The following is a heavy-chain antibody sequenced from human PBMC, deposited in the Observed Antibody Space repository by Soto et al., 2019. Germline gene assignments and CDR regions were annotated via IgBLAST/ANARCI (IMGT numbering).Heavy chain of an antibody. D-gene: IGHD2-8*02. CDR3: ATGGSGAKSVAH. CDR1: GFTFRSSA. J-gene: IGHJ4*02. CDR2: ISISGRQA. V-gene: IGHV3-23*01. Sequence: PGGPLRLSSAAFGFTFRSSAMSWVRQAPGKGREWVAAISISGRQAYYADPVKGRFTISRDNSQNTLYLRVDGLRGDDTAVYYCATGGSGAKSVAHWGKGALVTAS.